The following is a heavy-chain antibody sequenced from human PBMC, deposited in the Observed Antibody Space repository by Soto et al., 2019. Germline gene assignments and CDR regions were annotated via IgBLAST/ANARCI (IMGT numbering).Heavy chain of an antibody. J-gene: IGHJ3*02. Sequence: QVQLVQSGAEVKKPGSSVKVSCKASGGTFSSYAIRWVRQAPGQGLEWMGGIIPIFGTANYAQKFQGRVTITADESTSTAYMELSSLRSEDTAVYYCALRFPPEAYDAFDIWGQGTMVTVSS. CDR1: GGTFSSYA. CDR2: IIPIFGTA. D-gene: IGHD3-3*01. CDR3: ALRFPPEAYDAFDI. V-gene: IGHV1-69*01.